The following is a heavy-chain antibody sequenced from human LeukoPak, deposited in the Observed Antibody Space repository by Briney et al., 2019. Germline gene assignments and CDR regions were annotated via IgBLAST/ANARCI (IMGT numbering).Heavy chain of an antibody. CDR3: ATGSVTTRYYYYFHMDV. J-gene: IGHJ6*03. Sequence: SETLSLTCTVSGGSINSTRYYWGWIRQPPGKGLEWIGSIYYSGDTHYNPSLRSRVTISVDTSKNQFSLRMHSMTAADTSFYYCATGSVTTRYYYYFHMDVWGPGTTVTVSS. CDR1: GGSINSTRYY. V-gene: IGHV4-39*01. D-gene: IGHD4-17*01. CDR2: IYYSGDT.